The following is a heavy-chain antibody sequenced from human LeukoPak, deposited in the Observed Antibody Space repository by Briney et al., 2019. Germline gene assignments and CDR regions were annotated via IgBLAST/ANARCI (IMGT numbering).Heavy chain of an antibody. V-gene: IGHV3-43*01. CDR3: AKGGQTPARDMDV. J-gene: IGHJ6*03. D-gene: IGHD2-15*01. CDR1: GFTFDDYT. Sequence: GGSLRLSCAASGFTFDDYTMHWVRQPPGKGLEWVSLMTWDAGTTYYADSVKGRFTISRDNSKNSLYLQMNSLRSEDTALYYCAKGGQTPARDMDVWGKGTTVTVSS. CDR2: MTWDAGTT.